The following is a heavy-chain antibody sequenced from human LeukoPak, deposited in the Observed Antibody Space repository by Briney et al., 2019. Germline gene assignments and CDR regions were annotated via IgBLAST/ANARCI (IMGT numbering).Heavy chain of an antibody. Sequence: SETLSLTCTVSGGSISSYYWSWIRQPAGKGLEWIGRIYTSETTFNPSLMSRVTISVDTSKNQFSLKLSSVTAADTAVYYCARASGWYSPPVVDYWGQGTLVTVSS. D-gene: IGHD6-19*01. CDR2: IYTSET. J-gene: IGHJ4*02. CDR3: ARASGWYSPPVVDY. CDR1: GGSISSYY. V-gene: IGHV4-4*07.